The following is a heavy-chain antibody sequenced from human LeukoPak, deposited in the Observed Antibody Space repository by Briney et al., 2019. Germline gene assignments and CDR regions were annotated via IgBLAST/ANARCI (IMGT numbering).Heavy chain of an antibody. CDR1: GYTLTELS. Sequence: GASVKVSCKVSGYTLTELSMHWVRQAPGKGLEWMGRFDPEDGETIYAQKFQGRVTMTEDTSTNTAYMELSSLRSEDSAVYYCARVKYNWNDIFENWFDPWGQGTLVTVSS. V-gene: IGHV1-24*01. J-gene: IGHJ5*02. CDR3: ARVKYNWNDIFENWFDP. D-gene: IGHD1-1*01. CDR2: FDPEDGET.